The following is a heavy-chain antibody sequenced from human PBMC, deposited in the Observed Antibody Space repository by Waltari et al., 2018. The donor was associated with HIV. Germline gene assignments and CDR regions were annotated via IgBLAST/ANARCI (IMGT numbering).Heavy chain of an antibody. CDR2: IKWKSEII. Sequence: VKRVESVGDLVQLGRLLRLSCAASGFAFDDYDLYWVRQAPGRGLRWVSAIKWKSEIIGYADTVKGRFTISRDHAKNSVYLVKNSLRPEDAALYDSANYYDSSGFQYYLDYWGQGTLGTVSS. CDR1: GFAFDDYD. D-gene: IGHD3-22*01. V-gene: IGHV3-9*01. J-gene: IGHJ4*02. CDR3: ANYYDSSGFQYYLDY.